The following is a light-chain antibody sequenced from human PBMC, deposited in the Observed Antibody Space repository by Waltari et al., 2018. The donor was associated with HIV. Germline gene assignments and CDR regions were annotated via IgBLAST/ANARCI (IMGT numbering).Light chain of an antibody. CDR1: TSNIARDS. J-gene: IGLJ3*02. CDR3: AAWTDIMSGWL. Sequence: TQSPSASGAPGQRVTLTCSAVTSNIARDSIYWYQQVPGTAPKRLIFRGDQRPSGVPDRFSGSKSGASSSLAISGLQSDDEADYYCAAWTDIMSGWLFGGGTKLTVL. CDR2: RGD. V-gene: IGLV1-47*01.